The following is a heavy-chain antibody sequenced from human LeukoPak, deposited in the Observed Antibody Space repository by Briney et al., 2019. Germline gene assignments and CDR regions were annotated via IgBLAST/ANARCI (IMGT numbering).Heavy chain of an antibody. CDR2: ISGSGGST. D-gene: IGHD3-22*01. Sequence: HPGGSLRLSCAASGFTFSSYAMSWVRQAPGKGLEWVSAISGSGGSTYYADSVKGRFTISRDNSKNTLYLQMNSLRAEDTAVYYCATEVIDSSGYYPFDYWGQGTLVTVSS. J-gene: IGHJ4*02. CDR3: ATEVIDSSGYYPFDY. V-gene: IGHV3-23*01. CDR1: GFTFSSYA.